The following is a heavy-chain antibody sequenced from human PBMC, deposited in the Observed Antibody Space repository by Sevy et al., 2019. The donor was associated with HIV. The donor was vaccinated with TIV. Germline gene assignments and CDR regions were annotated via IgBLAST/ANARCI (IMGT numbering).Heavy chain of an antibody. Sequence: GGSLRLSCTASGFTFGDYCMSWVRQAPGKGLEWLAFLKSDVYGGTVDHAASVRGRLVISRDDSKTIAYLQMNDLKTEDTGVYYCTRWKAAQSIFDYWGQGALVTVSS. D-gene: IGHD6-13*01. J-gene: IGHJ4*02. CDR1: GFTFGDYC. CDR3: TRWKAAQSIFDY. V-gene: IGHV3-49*04. CDR2: LKSDVYGGTV.